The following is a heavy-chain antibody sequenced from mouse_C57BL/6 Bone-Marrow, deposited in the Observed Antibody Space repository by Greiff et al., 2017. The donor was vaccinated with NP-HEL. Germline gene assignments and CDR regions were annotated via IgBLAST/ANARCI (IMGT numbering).Heavy chain of an antibody. CDR3: ARSGDYYGSSFF. CDR1: GYTFTSYG. J-gene: IGHJ2*01. D-gene: IGHD1-1*01. Sequence: QVQLQQSGAELARPGASVKLSCKASGYTFTSYGISWVKQRTGQGLEWIGEIYPRSGNTYYNEKLKGKATLTANKSSSTAYLELRSLTSEDSAVYFCARSGDYYGSSFFGGQGTTLTVSS. V-gene: IGHV1-81*01. CDR2: IYPRSGNT.